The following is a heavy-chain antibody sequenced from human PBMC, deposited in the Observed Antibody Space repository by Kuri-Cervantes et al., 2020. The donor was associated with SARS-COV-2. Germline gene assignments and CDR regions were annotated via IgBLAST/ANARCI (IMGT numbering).Heavy chain of an antibody. CDR1: GYTFTGYY. CDR2: INPNSGGT. V-gene: IGHV1-2*04. Sequence: ASVKVSCKASGYTFTGYYMHWVRQAPGQELEWMGWINPNSGGTNYAQKFQGWVTMARDTSISTAYMELSRLRSDDTAVYYCARARPRGQDIVVVPAAQKGYYYGMDVWGQGTTVTVSS. D-gene: IGHD2-2*01. J-gene: IGHJ6*02. CDR3: ARARPRGQDIVVVPAAQKGYYYGMDV.